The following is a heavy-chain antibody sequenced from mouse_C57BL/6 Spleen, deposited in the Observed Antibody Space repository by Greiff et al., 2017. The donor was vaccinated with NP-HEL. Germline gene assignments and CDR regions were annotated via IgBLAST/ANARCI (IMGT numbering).Heavy chain of an antibody. CDR2: ISSGGSYT. CDR3: AREGDRPVFDY. CDR1: GFTFSSYG. J-gene: IGHJ2*01. V-gene: IGHV5-6*01. Sequence: EVNLVESGGDLVKPGGSLKLSCAASGFTFSSYGMSWVRQTPDKRLEWVATISSGGSYTYYPDSVKGRFTISRDNAKNTLYLQMSSLKSEDTAMYYCAREGDRPVFDYWGQGTTLTVSS.